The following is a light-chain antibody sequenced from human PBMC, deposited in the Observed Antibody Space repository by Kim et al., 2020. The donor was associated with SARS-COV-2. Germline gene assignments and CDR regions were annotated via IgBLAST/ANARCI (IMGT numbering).Light chain of an antibody. CDR2: QDS. Sequence: VSTGQTASNTCSGDKLGDKYACWYQQKPGPSPVLVIYQDSKRPSGIPARFSGSNSGNTATLTISGTQAMDEADYYCQAWDSSTGVFGGGTKVTVL. CDR1: KLGDKY. CDR3: QAWDSSTGV. J-gene: IGLJ3*02. V-gene: IGLV3-1*01.